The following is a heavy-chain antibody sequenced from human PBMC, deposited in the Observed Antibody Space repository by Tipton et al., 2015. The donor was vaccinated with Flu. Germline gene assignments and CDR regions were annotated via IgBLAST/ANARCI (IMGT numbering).Heavy chain of an antibody. CDR1: GGSFSGYY. CDR3: ARGPPMILYYYYYYGMDV. J-gene: IGHJ6*02. Sequence: TLSLTCAVYGGSFSGYYWSLIRQPPGKGLEWIGEINHSGSTNYNPSLKSRVTISVDTSKNQFSLKLSSVTAADTAVYYCARGPPMILYYYYYYGMDVWGQGTTVTVSS. CDR2: INHSGST. D-gene: IGHD3-22*01. V-gene: IGHV4-34*01.